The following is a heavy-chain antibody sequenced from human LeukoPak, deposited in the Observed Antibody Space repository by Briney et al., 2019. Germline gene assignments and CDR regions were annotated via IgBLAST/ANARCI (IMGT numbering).Heavy chain of an antibody. D-gene: IGHD3-9*01. CDR1: GFSVTAND. J-gene: IGHJ5*02. V-gene: IGHV3-53*01. CDR3: ARDGRGPFYDILTGYSWFVP. CDR2: IYSGERT. Sequence: GGSLRLSCAVSGFSVTANDMSWVRQAPGKGLEWVSVIYSGERTYYADSVKGRFTVSRDNSKNTLYLQMNSLRAEDTALYYCARDGRGPFYDILTGYSWFVPWGQGTLVTVSS.